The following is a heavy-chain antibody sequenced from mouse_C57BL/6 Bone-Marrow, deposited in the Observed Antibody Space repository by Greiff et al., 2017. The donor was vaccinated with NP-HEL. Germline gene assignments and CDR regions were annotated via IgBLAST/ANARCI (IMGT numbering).Heavy chain of an antibody. CDR1: GYTFTSYW. J-gene: IGHJ3*01. Sequence: VQLQQPGAELVRPGSSVKLSCKASGYTFTSYWMHWVKQRPIQGLEWIGNIDPSDSETHYNQKFKDKATLTVDKSSSTAYMQLSSLTSEDSAVYYCARYYGSSYGWFAYWGQGTLVTVSA. V-gene: IGHV1-52*01. CDR2: IDPSDSET. CDR3: ARYYGSSYGWFAY. D-gene: IGHD1-1*01.